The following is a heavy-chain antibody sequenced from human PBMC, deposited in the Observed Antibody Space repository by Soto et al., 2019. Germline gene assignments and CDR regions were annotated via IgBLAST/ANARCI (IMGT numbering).Heavy chain of an antibody. CDR3: ARDRWGDGRNDAVYYGMDV. CDR1: GVSITGGDYY. J-gene: IGHJ6*02. Sequence: QVQLQESGPTWMKPSQTLSLTCTVSGVSITGGDYYWSWIRQSPGKGLEWIGNIYNTETPYNPALRSRATISVDTSKSQFSLELASVTAADTAVYFCARDRWGDGRNDAVYYGMDVWGPGATVTVSS. CDR2: IYNTET. V-gene: IGHV4-30-4*01. D-gene: IGHD1-26*01.